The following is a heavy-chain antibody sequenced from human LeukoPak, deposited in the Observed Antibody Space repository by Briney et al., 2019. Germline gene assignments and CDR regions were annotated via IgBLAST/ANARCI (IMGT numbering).Heavy chain of an antibody. CDR1: GFTFSSYG. CDR3: ARDEDILTGYLDY. CDR2: IWYDGSNK. D-gene: IGHD3-9*01. Sequence: PGRSLRLSCAASGFTFSSYGMHWVRQAPGKGLEWVAVIWYDGSNKYYADSVKGRFTISRDNSKNTLYLQMNSLRAEDTAVYYCARDEDILTGYLDYWGQGTLVTVSS. J-gene: IGHJ4*02. V-gene: IGHV3-33*01.